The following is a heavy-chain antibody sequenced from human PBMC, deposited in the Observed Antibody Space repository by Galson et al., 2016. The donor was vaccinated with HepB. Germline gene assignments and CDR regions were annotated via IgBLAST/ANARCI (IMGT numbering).Heavy chain of an antibody. V-gene: IGHV3-7*03. CDR2: IEKDGSEE. CDR1: GLTFNIQY. Sequence: SLRLSCAVSGLTFNIQYMSWVRQAPGKGLEWVANIEKDGSEENYVDSVKGRFTISRDNAKNSAYLQMNNVRAEDTAIYYCAVIAVAGGTSDYWGQGTLVTVSS. J-gene: IGHJ4*02. D-gene: IGHD6-19*01. CDR3: AVIAVAGGTSDY.